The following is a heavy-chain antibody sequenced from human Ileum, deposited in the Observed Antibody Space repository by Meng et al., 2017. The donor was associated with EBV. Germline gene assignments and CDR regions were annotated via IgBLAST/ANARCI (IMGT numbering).Heavy chain of an antibody. D-gene: IGHD3-3*01. CDR2: INESGST. CDR1: GGSFRGNY. J-gene: IGHJ4*02. CDR3: RNAFCSAAAGCSDY. V-gene: IGHV4-34*01. Sequence: QGPHQQWGAGLLKPSETLSITCADYGGSFRGNYWSWIRQSPGKRLEWIGEINESGSTNYNPSLKSRVTILMDTSKNQFSLKLTSVTAADAAVYYCRNAFCSAAAGCSDYWGQGTLVTVSS.